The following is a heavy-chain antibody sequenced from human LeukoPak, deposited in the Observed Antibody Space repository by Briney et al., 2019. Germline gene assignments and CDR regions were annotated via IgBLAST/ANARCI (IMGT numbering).Heavy chain of an antibody. CDR2: ISSRSSTI. CDR1: GFTFSSYS. CDR3: ARDPNWGSVDY. Sequence: GGSLRLSCAASGFTFSSYSMNWVRQAPGKGLEWVSYISSRSSTIYYADSVKGRFTISRDNAKNSLYLQMNSLRAEDTAVYYCARDPNWGSVDYWGQGTLVTVSS. D-gene: IGHD7-27*01. V-gene: IGHV3-48*04. J-gene: IGHJ4*02.